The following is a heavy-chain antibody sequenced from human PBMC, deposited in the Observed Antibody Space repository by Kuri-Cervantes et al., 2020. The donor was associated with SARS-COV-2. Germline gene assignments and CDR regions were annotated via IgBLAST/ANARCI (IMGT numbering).Heavy chain of an antibody. Sequence: LSLTCAASGFTFSGYWMNWVRQAPGKGLEWVAVIWFDGSHKYYADSVKGRFSISRDNSKNMLYLQMNSLRVEDTAVYYCARDLFGWSDGSWMDVWGKGTTVTVSS. CDR2: IWFDGSHK. CDR1: GFTFSGYW. CDR3: ARDLFGWSDGSWMDV. V-gene: IGHV3-33*08. J-gene: IGHJ6*04. D-gene: IGHD1-1*01.